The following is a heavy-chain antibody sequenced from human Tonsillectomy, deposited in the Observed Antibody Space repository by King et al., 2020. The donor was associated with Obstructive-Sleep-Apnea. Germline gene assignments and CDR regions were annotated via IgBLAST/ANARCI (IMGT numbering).Heavy chain of an antibody. Sequence: VQLVESGGGLVQPGRSLRLSCAASGFTFDDYAIHWVRQAPGKGLEWVSGISWNSGSIGYADSVKGRFTISRDNAKNSLYLQMNSLRAEDTALYYCAKGHSGSGSYYYFDYWGHGTLVTVSS. D-gene: IGHD3-10*01. J-gene: IGHJ4*01. CDR1: GFTFDDYA. CDR3: AKGHSGSGSYYYFDY. CDR2: ISWNSGSI. V-gene: IGHV3-9*01.